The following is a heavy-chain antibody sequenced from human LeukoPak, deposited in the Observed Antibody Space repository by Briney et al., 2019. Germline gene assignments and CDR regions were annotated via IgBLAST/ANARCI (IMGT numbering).Heavy chain of an antibody. CDR2: IYYSGST. CDR1: GGSISSHY. J-gene: IGHJ5*02. CDR3: ARCQQLYDFWFDP. Sequence: PSETLSLTCTVSGGSISSHYWSWIRQPPGMGLEWIGYIYYSGSTNYNPSLKSRVTISVDTSKNQFSLKLSSVTAADTAVYYCARCQQLYDFWFDPWGQGTLVTVSS. V-gene: IGHV4-59*11. D-gene: IGHD6-13*01.